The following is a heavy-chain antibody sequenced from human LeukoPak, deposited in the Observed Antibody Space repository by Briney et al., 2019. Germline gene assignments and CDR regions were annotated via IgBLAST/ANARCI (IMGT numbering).Heavy chain of an antibody. V-gene: IGHV3-9*01. J-gene: IGHJ4*02. CDR2: ISWNSGSI. Sequence: GGSLRLSCAASGFTFDDYAMHWVRQAPGKGLEWVSGISWNSGSIGYADSVKGRFTISRDNAKNSLYLQMNSLRAEDTALYYCAKEWGSSGYFDYWGQGTLVTASS. CDR1: GFTFDDYA. CDR3: AKEWGSSGYFDY. D-gene: IGHD6-6*01.